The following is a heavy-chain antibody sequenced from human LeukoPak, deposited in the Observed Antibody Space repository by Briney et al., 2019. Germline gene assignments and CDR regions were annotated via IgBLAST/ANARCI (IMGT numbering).Heavy chain of an antibody. J-gene: IGHJ4*02. V-gene: IGHV3-48*03. CDR2: ISSSGSTK. CDR3: ASDERIAVAGTGY. D-gene: IGHD6-19*01. CDR1: GFTFSSYE. Sequence: PAGSLRLSCAASGFTFSSYEMNWVRQAQGKGMEWVSYISSSGSTKYYEDSGKGRFTISRDNAKNSLYLQMNSLRAEDTAVYYCASDERIAVAGTGYWGQGTLVTVS.